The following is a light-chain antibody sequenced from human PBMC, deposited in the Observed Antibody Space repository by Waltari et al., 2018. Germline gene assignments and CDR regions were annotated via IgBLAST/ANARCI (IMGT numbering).Light chain of an antibody. Sequence: VLTQYQGPLSLSPGERATPSCRASQSVSRYLAWYQQKPGQAPRLLIYGASTRATGIPDRFSCSGSGTDFSLTISRLEPEDFAVYFCQHHVSLPATFGQGTKVEIK. CDR2: GAS. CDR3: QHHVSLPAT. V-gene: IGKV3-20*01. J-gene: IGKJ1*01. CDR1: QSVSRY.